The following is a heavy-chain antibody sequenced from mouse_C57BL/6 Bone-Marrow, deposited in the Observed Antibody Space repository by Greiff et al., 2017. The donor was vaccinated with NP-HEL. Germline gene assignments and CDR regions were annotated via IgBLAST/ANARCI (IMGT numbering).Heavy chain of an antibody. CDR2: IDPENGDT. J-gene: IGHJ1*03. CDR3: TTYGNYGYFDV. D-gene: IGHD2-1*01. CDR1: GFNIKDDY. Sequence: EVQLQQSGAELVRPGASVKLSCTASGFNIKDDYMHWVKQRPEQGLEWIGWIDPENGDTAYASKFQGKATITADTSSNTAYLQLSSLTSEDTAVYYCTTYGNYGYFDVWGTGTTVTVSS. V-gene: IGHV14-4*01.